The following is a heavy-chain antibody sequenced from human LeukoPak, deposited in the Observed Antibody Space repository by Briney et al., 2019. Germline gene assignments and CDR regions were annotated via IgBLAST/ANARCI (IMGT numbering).Heavy chain of an antibody. CDR2: IYSSGST. CDR1: GGSISRHF. V-gene: IGHV4-4*07. D-gene: IGHD2-8*01. J-gene: IGHJ4*02. CDR3: ARDLSNGLTYSPFDY. Sequence: SETLSLTCTVSGGSISRHFWSWIRQPAGKGLEWIGRIYSSGSTNYSPSLKSRVIMSVDMFKNQFSLNLTSVAAADTAVYYCARDLSNGLTYSPFDYWGQGTLVTVSS.